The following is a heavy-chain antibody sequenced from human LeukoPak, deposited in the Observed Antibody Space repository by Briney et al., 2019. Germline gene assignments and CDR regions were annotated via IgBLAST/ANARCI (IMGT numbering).Heavy chain of an antibody. CDR3: ARDNSAHGDDY. J-gene: IGHJ4*02. CDR2: MSPYNGNT. CDR1: GYKFTRYG. Sequence: ASVKVSCKASGYKFTRYGIDWVRQAPGQGLEWMRWMSPYNGNTKYAQKVQHRVTMTTDTSTSTAYMELRSLRSDDTAVYYCARDNSAHGDDYWGPRTLVTVSS. V-gene: IGHV1-18*01. D-gene: IGHD3-3*01.